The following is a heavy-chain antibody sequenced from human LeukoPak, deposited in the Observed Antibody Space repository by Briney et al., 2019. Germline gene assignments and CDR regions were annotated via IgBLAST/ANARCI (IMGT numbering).Heavy chain of an antibody. CDR1: GFTVSSNY. Sequence: GGSLRLSCAASGFTVSSNYMSWVRQAPGKGLEWVSVIYSGGSTYYADSVKGRFTISRHISQNTLYLQMNSLRAEDTAVYYCARVRLGSGWSLFDFWSQGTLVTVSP. CDR2: IYSGGST. J-gene: IGHJ4*02. V-gene: IGHV3-53*04. CDR3: ARVRLGSGWSLFDF. D-gene: IGHD6-19*01.